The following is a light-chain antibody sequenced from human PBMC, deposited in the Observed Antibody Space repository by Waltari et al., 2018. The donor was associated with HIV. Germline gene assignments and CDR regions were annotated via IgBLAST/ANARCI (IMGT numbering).Light chain of an antibody. CDR1: QSVSSY. CDR2: DAW. Sequence: ELALTQSPDTLSLSPGERATLSCRASQSVSSYLAWYQQKLGQAPRLLIYDAWKRATGIPARFSGSGSGTDFTLTISSLEPEDFAVYYCQQRSNWPLTFGGGTKVEIK. CDR3: QQRSNWPLT. V-gene: IGKV3-11*01. J-gene: IGKJ4*01.